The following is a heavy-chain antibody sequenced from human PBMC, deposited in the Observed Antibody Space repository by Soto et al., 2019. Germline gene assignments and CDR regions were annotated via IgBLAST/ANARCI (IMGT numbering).Heavy chain of an antibody. CDR1: GYTFSNYG. V-gene: IGHV1-18*01. Sequence: QVQLVQSGAEVKKPGASVTVSCTTSGYTFSNYGINWVRQAPGQGLEWMGWISGYNGNTNYAQTVKGRVTMTTDTSMGTVYMELRSLKSDDTAIYYCSGFIMFGGWFDPNYYHGMDVWGQGTTVTVSS. D-gene: IGHD3-10*02. CDR3: SGFIMFGGWFDPNYYHGMDV. J-gene: IGHJ6*02. CDR2: ISGYNGNT.